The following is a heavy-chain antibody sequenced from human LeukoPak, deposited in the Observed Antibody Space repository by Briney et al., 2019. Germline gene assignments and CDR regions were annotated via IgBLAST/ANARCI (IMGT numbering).Heavy chain of an antibody. J-gene: IGHJ6*03. CDR2: ITSKTNSCAT. CDR3: TRHKVVVPAATRGLSYMDV. V-gene: IGHV3-73*01. CDR1: GFAFRGSA. Sequence: GGSLKLSCAASGFAFRGSATHWVRQAAGKGLEWVGRITSKTNSCATAYAASGKGRLTISRDDPKNTAYLQMNSLKTEATAVYYCTRHKVVVPAATRGLSYMDVWGKGTTVTVSS. D-gene: IGHD2-2*01.